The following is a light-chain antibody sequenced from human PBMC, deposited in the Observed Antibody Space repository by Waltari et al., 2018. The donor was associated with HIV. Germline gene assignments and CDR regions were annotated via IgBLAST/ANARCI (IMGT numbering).Light chain of an antibody. V-gene: IGLV3-1*01. CDR3: QAWDSSTAGV. J-gene: IGLJ2*01. CDR2: EDS. Sequence: SYELTQPPSVSVSPGQTASITCSGDKLGDKYACWYQQKPGQSPVLVIYEDSKRPSGIPERFSDSNSWNTATLTISGTQAMDEADYYCQAWDSSTAGVFGGGTKLTVL. CDR1: KLGDKY.